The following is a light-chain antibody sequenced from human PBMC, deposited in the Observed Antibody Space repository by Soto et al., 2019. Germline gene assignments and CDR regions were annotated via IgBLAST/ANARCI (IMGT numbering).Light chain of an antibody. CDR1: QDISIY. V-gene: IGKV1-33*01. Sequence: DIQMTQSPSSLSASVRDRVTITCQASQDISIYLNWYQHKPGRAPKILIYDVSKSETGVPSRFSASGSGTDFTFTSNSLQPEDAATYYCQQHSTLPYTFGQGKKREI. J-gene: IGKJ2*01. CDR3: QQHSTLPYT. CDR2: DVS.